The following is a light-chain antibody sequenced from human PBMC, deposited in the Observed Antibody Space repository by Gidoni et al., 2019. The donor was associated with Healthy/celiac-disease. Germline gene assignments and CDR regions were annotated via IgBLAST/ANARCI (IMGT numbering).Light chain of an antibody. Sequence: ELVLTQSPGTLSLSPGESATLSCRASKSVSSSYLAWYQQKPGQAPRLLIYGASSRATGIPDRFSGSGSGPDFTLTISRLEPEDFAVYYCQQYGSSQYTFGQGTKLEIK. CDR1: KSVSSSY. CDR2: GAS. CDR3: QQYGSSQYT. V-gene: IGKV3-20*01. J-gene: IGKJ2*01.